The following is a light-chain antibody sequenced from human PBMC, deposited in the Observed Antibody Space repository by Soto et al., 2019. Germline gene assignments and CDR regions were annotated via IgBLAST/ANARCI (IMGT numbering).Light chain of an antibody. V-gene: IGKV3-15*01. CDR3: QQYDNWPWT. CDR1: QSISDT. J-gene: IGKJ1*01. Sequence: EIVMTQSPATLSVSPGGRATLSCRASQSISDTLAWYQQKPGQAPRLLIHGASTRAPGFPARFSGSGSGTDFPLTISSLQSEDFAVYYCQQYDNWPWTFGQGTQVEIK. CDR2: GAS.